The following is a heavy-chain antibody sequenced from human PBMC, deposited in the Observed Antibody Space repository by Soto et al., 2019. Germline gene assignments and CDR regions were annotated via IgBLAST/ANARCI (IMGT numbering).Heavy chain of an antibody. CDR2: IYYSGST. CDR3: ARGFGVVITGPWFDP. D-gene: IGHD3-3*01. CDR1: GGSISSSSYY. J-gene: IGHJ5*02. Sequence: PSETLSLTCTVSGGSISSSSYYWGWIRQPPGKGLEWIGSIYYSGSTYYNPSLKSRVTISVDTSKNQFSLKLSSVTAADTAVYYCARGFGVVITGPWFDPWGQGTLVTV. V-gene: IGHV4-39*01.